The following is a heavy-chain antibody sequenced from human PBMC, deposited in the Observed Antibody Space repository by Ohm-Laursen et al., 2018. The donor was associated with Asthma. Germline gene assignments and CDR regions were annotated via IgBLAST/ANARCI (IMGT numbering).Heavy chain of an antibody. CDR2: IYYSGST. CDR3: ARANWGGRDYYYGMDV. CDR1: GGSISSGGYY. J-gene: IGHJ6*02. Sequence: SETLSLTWTVSGGSISSGGYYWSWIRQHPGKGLEWIGYIYYSGSTYYNPSLKSRVTISVDTSKNQFSLKLSSVTAADTAVYYCARANWGGRDYYYGMDVWGQGTTVTVSS. V-gene: IGHV4-31*02. D-gene: IGHD7-27*01.